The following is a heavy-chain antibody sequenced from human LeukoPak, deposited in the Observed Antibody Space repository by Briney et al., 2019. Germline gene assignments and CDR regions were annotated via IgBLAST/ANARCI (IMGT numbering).Heavy chain of an antibody. D-gene: IGHD2-2*01. CDR1: GYTFTSYG. CDR3: ARGPRYCSSTRCYGTGVDY. CDR2: ISAYNGNT. Sequence: ASVKVSCKASGYTFTSYGISWVRQAPGQGLEWMGWISAYNGNTNYAQKLQGRVTMTTDTSTSTAYMELRSLRSDDTAVYYCARGPRYCSSTRCYGTGVDYWGQGTLVTVSS. J-gene: IGHJ4*02. V-gene: IGHV1-18*01.